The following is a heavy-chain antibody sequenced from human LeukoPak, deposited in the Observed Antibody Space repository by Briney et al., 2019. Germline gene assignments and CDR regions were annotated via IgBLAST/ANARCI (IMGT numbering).Heavy chain of an antibody. D-gene: IGHD6-19*01. Sequence: SETLSLTCTVSGGSISSGSYYWSWIRQPAGKGLEWIGHIYTSGSTNYNPSLKSRVTISVDTSKNQFSLKLSSVTAADTAVYYCARGYSSGWYGELDPWGQGTLVTVSS. CDR1: GGSISSGSYY. J-gene: IGHJ5*02. CDR3: ARGYSSGWYGELDP. CDR2: IYTSGST. V-gene: IGHV4-61*09.